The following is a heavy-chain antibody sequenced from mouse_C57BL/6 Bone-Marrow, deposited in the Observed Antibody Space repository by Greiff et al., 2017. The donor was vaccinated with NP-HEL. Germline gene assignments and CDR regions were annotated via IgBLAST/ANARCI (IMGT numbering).Heavy chain of an antibody. V-gene: IGHV1-62-2*01. CDR3: ARDEEGGLPPWLAY. CDR2: FYPGSGST. Sequence: QVQLQQSGAELVKPGASVKLSCKASGYTFTEYTIHWVKQRPGQGLEWIGWFYPGSGSTKYNEKFKGKATLTADKSSSTVYMELSSLTSEDSAVYCCARDEEGGLPPWLAYWGQGTLVTVSA. CDR1: GYTFTEYT. D-gene: IGHD2-2*01. J-gene: IGHJ3*01.